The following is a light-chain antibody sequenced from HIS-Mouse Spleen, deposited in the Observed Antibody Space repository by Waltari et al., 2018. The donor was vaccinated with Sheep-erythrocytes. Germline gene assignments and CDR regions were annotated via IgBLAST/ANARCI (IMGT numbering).Light chain of an antibody. V-gene: IGKV2-28*01. Sequence: DIVMTQSPLSLPVTPGEPVSISCTSSQSLLHSNGYNYLDWYLQKPGQSPHLLIYLGSNRASGVPDRFSGSGSGTDFTLRISRVEAEDVGVYYCMQALQTPWTFGQGTKVEFK. CDR1: QSLLHSNGYNY. CDR2: LGS. J-gene: IGKJ1*01. CDR3: MQALQTPWT.